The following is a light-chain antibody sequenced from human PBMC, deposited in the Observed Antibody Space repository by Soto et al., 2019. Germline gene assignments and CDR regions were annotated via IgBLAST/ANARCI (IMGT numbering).Light chain of an antibody. J-gene: IGLJ3*02. CDR2: EVN. CDR1: SSDNGGYNY. Sequence: QSALTQPASVSGSPGQSITISCTGTSSDNGGYNYVSWYQQHPGKAPKLMIYEVNNRPSGVSNRFSGSKSGNTASLTISGLQAEDEADYYCSSYTSSSTLWVFGGGTKLTVL. V-gene: IGLV2-14*01. CDR3: SSYTSSSTLWV.